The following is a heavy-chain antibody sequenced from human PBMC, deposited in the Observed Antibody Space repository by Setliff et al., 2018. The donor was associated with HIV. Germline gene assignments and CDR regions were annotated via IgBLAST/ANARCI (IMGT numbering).Heavy chain of an antibody. CDR1: GYTFTGYY. V-gene: IGHV1-2*02. CDR2: INPNSGGT. J-gene: IGHJ6*03. Sequence: ASVKVSCKASGYTFTGYYMHWVRQAPGQGLEWMGWINPNSGGTNYAQKFQGRVTMTRDTSISTAYMELSRLRSDDTAVYYCAREDVVVVAATYYYMDVWGKGTPVTVSS. CDR3: AREDVVVVAATYYYMDV. D-gene: IGHD2-15*01.